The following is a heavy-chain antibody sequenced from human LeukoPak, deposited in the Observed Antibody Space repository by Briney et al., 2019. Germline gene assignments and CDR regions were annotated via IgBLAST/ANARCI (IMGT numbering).Heavy chain of an antibody. D-gene: IGHD5-12*01. J-gene: IGHJ4*02. CDR3: ARDPYSGYDLQAFDY. V-gene: IGHV3-48*01. CDR1: GFTFSSYS. Sequence: GGSLRLSCAASGFTFSSYSMNSVRQAPGKGLEWVSYISSSSSTIYYADSVKGRFTISRDNAKNSLYLQMKSLRAEDTAVYYCARDPYSGYDLQAFDYWGQGTLVTVSS. CDR2: ISSSSSTI.